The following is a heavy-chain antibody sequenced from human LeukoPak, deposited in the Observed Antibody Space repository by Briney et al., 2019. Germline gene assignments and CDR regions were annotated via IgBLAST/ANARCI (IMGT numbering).Heavy chain of an antibody. Sequence: ASVKVSCKTSGYTFTGYYMHWVRQAPGQGLEWMGWINPNSGGTNYAQKFQGRVTMTRDTSISTANMELSSLRSDDTAVYYCARDGTIAVAGYWGRGTLVTVSS. CDR3: ARDGTIAVAGY. J-gene: IGHJ4*02. CDR1: GYTFTGYY. D-gene: IGHD6-19*01. CDR2: INPNSGGT. V-gene: IGHV1-2*02.